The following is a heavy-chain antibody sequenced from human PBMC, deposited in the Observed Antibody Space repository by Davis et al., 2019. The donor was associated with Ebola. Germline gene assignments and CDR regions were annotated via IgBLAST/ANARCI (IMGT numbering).Heavy chain of an antibody. D-gene: IGHD2-2*01. CDR3: ARDVGVVPAAMTLDV. Sequence: GESLKISCAASGFTFSSHWMSWVRQAPGKGLEWVSRVNVDGSTINYADSVKGRFTIPRDNAKNSLYLQMNSLRAEDTAVYYCARDVGVVPAAMTLDVWGPGTTVTVSS. V-gene: IGHV3-74*01. CDR1: GFTFSSHW. J-gene: IGHJ6*02. CDR2: VNVDGSTI.